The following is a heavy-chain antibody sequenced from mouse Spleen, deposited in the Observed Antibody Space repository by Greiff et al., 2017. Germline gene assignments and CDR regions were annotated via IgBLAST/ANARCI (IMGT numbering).Heavy chain of an antibody. Sequence: QVQLKESGAELVKPGASVKMSCKASGYTFTSYWMHWVKQRPGQGLEWIGVIDPSDSYTSYNQKFKGKATLTVDTSSSTAYMQLSSLTSEDSAVYYCTRRGDYGSPFAYWGQGTLVTVSA. J-gene: IGHJ3*01. CDR2: IDPSDSYT. CDR1: GYTFTSYW. V-gene: IGHV1S127*01. CDR3: TRRGDYGSPFAY. D-gene: IGHD2-1*01.